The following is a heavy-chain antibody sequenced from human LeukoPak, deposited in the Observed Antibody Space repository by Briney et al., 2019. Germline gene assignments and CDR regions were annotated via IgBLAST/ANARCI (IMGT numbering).Heavy chain of an antibody. CDR1: GFTFSSYA. J-gene: IGHJ4*02. CDR2: ISYDGSNK. CDR3: AKGGYCTNGVCYWSGGFDY. D-gene: IGHD2-8*01. V-gene: IGHV3-30*18. Sequence: GGSLRLSCAASGFTFSSYAMSWVRQAPGKGLEWVAVISYDGSNKYYADSVKGRFTISRDNSKNTLYLQMNSLRAEDTAVYYCAKGGYCTNGVCYWSGGFDYWGQGTLVTVSS.